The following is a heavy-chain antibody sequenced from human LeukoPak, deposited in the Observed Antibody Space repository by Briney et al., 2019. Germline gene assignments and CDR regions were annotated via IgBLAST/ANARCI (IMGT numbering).Heavy chain of an antibody. J-gene: IGHJ4*02. Sequence: SCKASGYTFSSYSMNWVRQAPGKGLEWVSSISSSRSYIYYADSVKGRFTISRDNAKNSLYLQMNSLRAEDTAIYYCARVSYVRGVTVYYFDHWGQGTLVTVSS. CDR3: ARVSYVRGVTVYYFDH. CDR2: ISSSRSYI. V-gene: IGHV3-21*01. CDR1: GYTFSSYS. D-gene: IGHD3-10*02.